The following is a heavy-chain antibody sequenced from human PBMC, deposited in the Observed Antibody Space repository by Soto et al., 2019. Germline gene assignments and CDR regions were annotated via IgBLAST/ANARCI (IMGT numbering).Heavy chain of an antibody. CDR3: ARDPWVLRYFDWPIGFDY. J-gene: IGHJ4*02. V-gene: IGHV3-48*03. CDR1: GFTFSSYE. CDR2: ISSSGSTI. D-gene: IGHD3-9*01. Sequence: GGSLRLSCAASGFTFSSYEMNWVRQAPGKGLEWVSYISSSGSTIYYADSVKGRFTISRDNAKNSLYLQMNSLRAEDTAVYYCARDPWVLRYFDWPIGFDYWGQGTLVTVSS.